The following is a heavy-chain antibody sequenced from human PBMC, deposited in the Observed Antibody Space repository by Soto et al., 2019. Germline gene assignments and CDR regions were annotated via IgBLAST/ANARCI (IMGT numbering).Heavy chain of an antibody. CDR2: IYYSGST. Sequence: SETLSLTCTVSGGSISSGDYYWSWIRQPPGKGLDWIGYIYYSGSTYYNPSLKSRVTISVDTSKNQFSLKLSSVTAADTAVYYCARDQRVLRFLEWSRAGMDVWGQGTTVTVSS. CDR1: GGSISSGDYY. J-gene: IGHJ6*02. V-gene: IGHV4-30-4*01. D-gene: IGHD3-3*01. CDR3: ARDQRVLRFLEWSRAGMDV.